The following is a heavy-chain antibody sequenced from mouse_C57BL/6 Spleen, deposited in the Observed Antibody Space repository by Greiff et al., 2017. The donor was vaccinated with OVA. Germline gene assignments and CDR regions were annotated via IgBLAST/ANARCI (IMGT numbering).Heavy chain of an antibody. Sequence: VKLQESGPGLVAPSQSLSIICTVSGFSLTSYAISWVRQPPGKGLEWLGVIWPGGGTNYNSALKSRLSISKDNSKSQVFLKMNSLQTDDTARYYYARTYYGSSTYFDYWGQGTTLTVSS. J-gene: IGHJ2*01. CDR2: IWPGGGT. CDR3: ARTYYGSSTYFDY. V-gene: IGHV2-9-1*01. D-gene: IGHD1-1*01. CDR1: GFSLTSYA.